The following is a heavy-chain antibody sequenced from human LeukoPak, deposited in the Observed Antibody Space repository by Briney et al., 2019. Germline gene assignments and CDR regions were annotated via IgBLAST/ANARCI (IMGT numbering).Heavy chain of an antibody. D-gene: IGHD2-15*01. CDR3: ARDTGYCSGGSCSFDFYY. CDR2: INPNSGGT. J-gene: IGHJ4*02. CDR1: GYTFTGYY. Sequence: ASVKVSCKASGYTFTGYYMHWVRQAPGQGLEWMGWINPNSGGTNYAQKFQGRVTMTRDTSISTAYMELNRLRSDDTAVYYCARDTGYCSGGSCSFDFYYWGQGTLVTVSS. V-gene: IGHV1-2*02.